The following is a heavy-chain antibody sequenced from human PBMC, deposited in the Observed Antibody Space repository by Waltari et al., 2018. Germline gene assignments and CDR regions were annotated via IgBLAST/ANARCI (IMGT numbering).Heavy chain of an antibody. CDR2: IIPILGIA. CDR3: ARGLSGSSNAVYYFDY. Sequence: QVQLVQSGAEVKKPGSSVKVSCKASGGTFSSYAISWVRQARGQGLEWMGGIIPILGIANYAQKFQGRVTITADKSTSTAYMELSSLRSEDTAVYYCARGLSGSSNAVYYFDYWGQGTLVTVSS. V-gene: IGHV1-69*10. D-gene: IGHD6-13*01. CDR1: GGTFSSYA. J-gene: IGHJ4*02.